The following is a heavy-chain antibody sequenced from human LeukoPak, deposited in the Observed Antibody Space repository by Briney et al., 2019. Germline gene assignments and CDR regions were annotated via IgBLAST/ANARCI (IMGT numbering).Heavy chain of an antibody. Sequence: PADTLSLTCTVSCRSIGSYYWTWIRQPAGKGLEWMGHIFTTGSTNYNPSLSSRVAMSVDTSKNQLSLKLSSVTAADTAVYYCARQIAGAGKAGFDYWGQGTLVTVSS. CDR2: IFTTGST. D-gene: IGHD6-19*01. CDR3: ARQIAGAGKAGFDY. V-gene: IGHV4-4*07. CDR1: CRSIGSYY. J-gene: IGHJ4*02.